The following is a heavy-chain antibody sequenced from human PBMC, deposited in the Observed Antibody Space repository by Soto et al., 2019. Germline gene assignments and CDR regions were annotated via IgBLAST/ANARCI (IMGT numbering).Heavy chain of an antibody. J-gene: IGHJ4*02. CDR1: GFTFSSYA. CDR3: ARTYSSGGLDY. CDR2: ISYDGSNK. V-gene: IGHV3-30-3*01. Sequence: QVQLVESGGGVVQPGRSLRLSCAASGFTFSSYAMHWVRQAPGKGLEWVAVISYDGSNKYYADSVKGLFTISRDNSKNTLYLQMNSLRAADTAVYYCARTYSSGGLDYWGQGTLVTVSS. D-gene: IGHD6-19*01.